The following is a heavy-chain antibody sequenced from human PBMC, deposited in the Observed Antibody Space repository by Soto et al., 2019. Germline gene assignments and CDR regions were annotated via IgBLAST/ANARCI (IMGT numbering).Heavy chain of an antibody. D-gene: IGHD1-26*01. V-gene: IGHV3-30-3*01. CDR2: ISYDGSNK. CDR3: ARSSGSYLGRFDY. CDR1: GFTFSSYA. J-gene: IGHJ4*02. Sequence: GGPLRLSCAASGFTFSSYAMHWVRQAPGKGLEWVAVISYDGSNKYYADSVKGRFTISRDNSKNTLYLQMNSLRAEDTAVYYCARSSGSYLGRFDYWGQGTLVTVSS.